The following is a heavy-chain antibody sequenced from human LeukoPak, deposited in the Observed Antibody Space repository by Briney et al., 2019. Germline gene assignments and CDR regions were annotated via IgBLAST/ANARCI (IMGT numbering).Heavy chain of an antibody. V-gene: IGHV1-69*13. Sequence: SVKVSCKASGYTFTSYYMHWVRQAPGQGLEWMGGIIPIFGTANYAQKFQGRVTITADESPSTAYMELSSLRSEDTAVYYCARGPLVVPAAITYYYMDVWGRGTTVTVSS. D-gene: IGHD2-2*01. CDR3: ARGPLVVPAAITYYYMDV. CDR1: GYTFTSYY. J-gene: IGHJ6*03. CDR2: IIPIFGTA.